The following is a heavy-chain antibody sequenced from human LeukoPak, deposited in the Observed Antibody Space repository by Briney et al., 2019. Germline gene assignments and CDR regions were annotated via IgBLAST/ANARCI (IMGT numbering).Heavy chain of an antibody. CDR3: ARVPHIVVVNAIASQAFDI. J-gene: IGHJ3*02. V-gene: IGHV4-34*01. Sequence: PSETLSLTCAVYGGSFSGYYWSWIRQPPGKGLEWIGEINHSGSTNYNPSLKSRVTISVDTSKNQFSLKLSSVTAADTAVYYCARVPHIVVVNAIASQAFDIWGQGTMVTVSS. CDR2: INHSGST. CDR1: GGSFSGYY. D-gene: IGHD2-21*01.